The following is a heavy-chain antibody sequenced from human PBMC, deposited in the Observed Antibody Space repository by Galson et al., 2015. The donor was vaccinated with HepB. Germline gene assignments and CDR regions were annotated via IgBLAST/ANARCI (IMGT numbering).Heavy chain of an antibody. J-gene: IGHJ4*02. CDR3: ANLSLVVVVAATSYFDY. D-gene: IGHD2-15*01. CDR2: IYSGGST. CDR1: GFTVSSNY. V-gene: IGHV3-53*01. Sequence: SLRLSCAASGFTVSSNYMSWVRQAPGKELEWVSVIYSGGSTYYADSVKGRFTISRDNSKNTLYLQMNSLRAEDTAVYYCANLSLVVVVAATSYFDYWGQGTLVTVSS.